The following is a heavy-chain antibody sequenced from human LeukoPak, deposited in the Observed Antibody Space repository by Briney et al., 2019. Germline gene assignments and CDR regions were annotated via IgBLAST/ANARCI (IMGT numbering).Heavy chain of an antibody. CDR2: VWFDGSNE. J-gene: IGHJ4*02. D-gene: IGHD2-2*01. Sequence: PGGSLRLSCAASGFTFSTYGVHWVRQAPGKGLEWVAVVWFDGSNEYYADSVKGRFSISRDNSKNTLYLQMNSLRAEDTAVYYCAREYCSSISCLFDYWGQGTLVTVSS. CDR1: GFTFSTYG. CDR3: AREYCSSISCLFDY. V-gene: IGHV3-33*01.